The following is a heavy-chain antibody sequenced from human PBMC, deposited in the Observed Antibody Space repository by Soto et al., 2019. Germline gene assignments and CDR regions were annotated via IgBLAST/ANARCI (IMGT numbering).Heavy chain of an antibody. V-gene: IGHV4-59*01. Sequence: PSETLSLTCTVSGGSISSFFWSWIRQPPGKGLEYIGYIYYSGSTTYNPSLKSRVTISIDTSKNQFSLKLSSMTAADTAVYYCARSRNFDSAFYWGQGTLVTVSS. J-gene: IGHJ4*02. CDR1: GGSISSFF. CDR2: IYYSGST. CDR3: ARSRNFDSAFY. D-gene: IGHD3-9*01.